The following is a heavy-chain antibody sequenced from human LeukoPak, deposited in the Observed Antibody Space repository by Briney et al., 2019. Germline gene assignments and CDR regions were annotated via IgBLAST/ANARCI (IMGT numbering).Heavy chain of an antibody. V-gene: IGHV3-43*01. CDR2: ISWEGQTT. CDR3: TRDTDYGSATNYFDS. Sequence: PGGSLRLSCAASGFTFDDYAMHWVRQAPGKGLEWVALISWEGQTTYYADSVRGRFTISRDNNKNSLYLQMNSLRTEDTAFYYCTRDTDYGSATNYFDSWGQGTLVSVSS. D-gene: IGHD3-10*01. CDR1: GFTFDDYA. J-gene: IGHJ4*02.